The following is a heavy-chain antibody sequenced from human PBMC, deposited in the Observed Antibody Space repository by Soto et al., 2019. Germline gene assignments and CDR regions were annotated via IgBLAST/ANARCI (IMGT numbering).Heavy chain of an antibody. V-gene: IGHV4-59*08. CDR2: IYYSGST. Sequence: SETLSLTCTVSGGSIRSYYWSWIRQPPGKGLEWIGYIYYSGSTNYNPSLKSRVTISVDTSKNQFSLKLSSVTAGDTAVYYCARLYGLDAFEIWGQGTLVTVSS. CDR3: ARLYGLDAFEI. D-gene: IGHD3-16*02. J-gene: IGHJ3*02. CDR1: GGSIRSYY.